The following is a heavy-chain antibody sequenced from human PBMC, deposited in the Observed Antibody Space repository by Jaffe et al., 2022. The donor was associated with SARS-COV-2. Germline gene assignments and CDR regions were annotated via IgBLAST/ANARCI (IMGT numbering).Heavy chain of an antibody. J-gene: IGHJ3*02. V-gene: IGHV3-48*01. CDR2: ISSSSSTI. CDR1: GFTFSSYS. Sequence: EVQLVESGGGLVQPGGSLRLSCAASGFTFSSYSMNWVRQAPGKGLEWVSYISSSSSTIYYADSVKGRFTISRDNAKNSLYLQMNSLRAEDTAVYYCARARYCSSTSCYVPFDAFDIWGQGTMVTVSS. D-gene: IGHD2-2*01. CDR3: ARARYCSSTSCYVPFDAFDI.